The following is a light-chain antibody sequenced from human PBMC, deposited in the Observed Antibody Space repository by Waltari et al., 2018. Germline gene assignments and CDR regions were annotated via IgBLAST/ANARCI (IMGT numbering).Light chain of an antibody. CDR3: SSYTSTRTLV. CDR2: DVT. Sequence: QSALTQPASVSGTPGQSITISCTGTSSSGGGYNSVSWYQQHPGIAPKLLIYDVTYRPSGVSNRFSGSKSGNTASLTISGLQAEDEADYYCSSYTSTRTLVFGGGTKLTVL. CDR1: SSSGGGYNS. J-gene: IGLJ2*01. V-gene: IGLV2-14*03.